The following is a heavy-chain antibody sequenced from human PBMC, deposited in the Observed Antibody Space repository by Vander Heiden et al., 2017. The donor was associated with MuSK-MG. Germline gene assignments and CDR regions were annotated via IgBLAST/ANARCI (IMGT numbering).Heavy chain of an antibody. CDR1: GCTFIDHW. Sequence: EVQLVESGGSLVQPGGSLRLPCAAYGCTFIDHWLHCVRQAPGKGLVWVSQIISDGCSTSYAASVKGRFTISRDNAKHTLYLQMNSLREEDTAVYYCARGYSVGATSDASDVWGQGTMVTVSS. V-gene: IGHV3-74*01. CDR2: IISDGCST. CDR3: ARGYSVGATSDASDV. J-gene: IGHJ3*01. D-gene: IGHD1-26*01.